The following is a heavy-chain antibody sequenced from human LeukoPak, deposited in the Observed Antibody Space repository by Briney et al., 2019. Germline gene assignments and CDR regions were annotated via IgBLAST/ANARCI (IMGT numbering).Heavy chain of an antibody. CDR1: GFTVSYNY. V-gene: IGHV3-66*02. CDR2: TYSGGTT. Sequence: GGSLRLSCAASGFTVSYNYMSWVRQAPGKGLEWVSVTYSGGTTLYADSVKGRFTVSRDNPKNTLYLQMNSLRTEDTAVYYCAKDLPDRYSLEYWGQGTMVTVPS. D-gene: IGHD2-15*01. CDR3: AKDLPDRYSLEY. J-gene: IGHJ4*02.